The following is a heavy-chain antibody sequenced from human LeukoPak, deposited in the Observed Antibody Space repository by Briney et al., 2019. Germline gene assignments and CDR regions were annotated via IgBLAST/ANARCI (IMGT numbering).Heavy chain of an antibody. D-gene: IGHD3-22*01. CDR3: ASAYDSSGYLVY. J-gene: IGHJ4*02. V-gene: IGHV4-4*07. Sequence: ETLSLTCTVSGASISTYYWSWIRQPAGKGLEWIGRSHTSGRTSYNPSLKSRVTMSVDTSKNQFSLKLSSVTAADTAVYYCASAYDSSGYLVYWGQGTLVTVPS. CDR2: SHTSGRT. CDR1: GASISTYY.